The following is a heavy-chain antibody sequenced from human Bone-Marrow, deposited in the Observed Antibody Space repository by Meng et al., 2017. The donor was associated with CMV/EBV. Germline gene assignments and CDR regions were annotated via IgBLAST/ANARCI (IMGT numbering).Heavy chain of an antibody. CDR1: GFTFSSYA. V-gene: IGHV3-30*04. D-gene: IGHD6-19*01. Sequence: SGFTFSSYAMHWVRQAPGKGLEWVAVISYDGSNKYYADSVKGRFTISRDNSKNTLYLQMNSLRAEDTAVYYCAREPPGYSSGWYHFDYWGQGTLVTVSS. CDR2: ISYDGSNK. CDR3: AREPPGYSSGWYHFDY. J-gene: IGHJ4*02.